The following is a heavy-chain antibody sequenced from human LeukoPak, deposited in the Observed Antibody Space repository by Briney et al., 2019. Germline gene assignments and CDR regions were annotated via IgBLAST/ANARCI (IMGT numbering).Heavy chain of an antibody. V-gene: IGHV1-69*13. D-gene: IGHD3-3*01. CDR2: IIPIFGTA. Sequence: RASVKVSCKASGGTFSSCAISWVRQAPGQGLEWMGGIIPIFGTANYAQKFQGRVTITADESTSTAYMELSSLRSEDTAVYYCARVLHTYYDFWSGQNWFDPWGQGTLVTVSS. CDR3: ARVLHTYYDFWSGQNWFDP. CDR1: GGTFSSCA. J-gene: IGHJ5*02.